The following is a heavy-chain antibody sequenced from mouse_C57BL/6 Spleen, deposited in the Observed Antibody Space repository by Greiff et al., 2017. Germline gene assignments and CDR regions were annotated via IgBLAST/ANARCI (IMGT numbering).Heavy chain of an antibody. D-gene: IGHD2-1*01. V-gene: IGHV1-85*01. CDR1: GYTFTSYD. Sequence: VQLQQSGPELVKPGASVKLSCKASGYTFTSYDINWVKQRPGQGLEWIGWIYPRDGSTKYNEKFKGKATLTVDTSSSTAYMELHSLTSEDSAVYFCARGYGNYLYYYAMDYWGQGTSVTVSS. CDR3: ARGYGNYLYYYAMDY. J-gene: IGHJ4*01. CDR2: IYPRDGST.